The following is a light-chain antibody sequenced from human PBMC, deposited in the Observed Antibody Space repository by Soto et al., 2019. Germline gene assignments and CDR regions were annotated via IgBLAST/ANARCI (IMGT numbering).Light chain of an antibody. Sequence: EIVMTQSPATLSVSPEESAILSCRASQSISTNLAWFQQKPGQAPRLLIYGASTRATGIPARFSGSGSGTQFTFTISRLQSEDFEVYYCHQYNDWPRTFGQGTKVEIK. V-gene: IGKV3-15*01. J-gene: IGKJ2*01. CDR3: HQYNDWPRT. CDR1: QSISTN. CDR2: GAS.